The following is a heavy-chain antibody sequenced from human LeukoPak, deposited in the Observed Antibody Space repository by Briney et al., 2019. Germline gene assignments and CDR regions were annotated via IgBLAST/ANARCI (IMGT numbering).Heavy chain of an antibody. Sequence: SETLSLTCTVSGGSISSGSYYWSWIRQPAGKGLEWIGRIYTSGSTNYNPSLKSRVTISVDTSKNQFSLKLSSVTAADTAVYYCARELDIVVVVAASLVLYRWFDPWGQGTLVTVSS. CDR1: GGSISSGSYY. V-gene: IGHV4-61*02. CDR2: IYTSGST. CDR3: ARELDIVVVVAASLVLYRWFDP. D-gene: IGHD2-15*01. J-gene: IGHJ5*02.